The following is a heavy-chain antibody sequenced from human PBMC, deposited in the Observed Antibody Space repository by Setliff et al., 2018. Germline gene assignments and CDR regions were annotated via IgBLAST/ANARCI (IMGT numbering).Heavy chain of an antibody. CDR1: GGSFSGYY. V-gene: IGHV4-34*01. CDR3: ARDLGFGPSYRYGSGYGRDV. CDR2: I. Sequence: SETLSLTCAVYGGSFSGYYWSWIRQPPGKGLEWIGEINYNPSLKSRVTISVDTSKNQFFLEITSVTAADTAIYYCARDLGFGPSYRYGSGYGRDVWGQGTTVTVSS. J-gene: IGHJ6*02. D-gene: IGHD3-10*01.